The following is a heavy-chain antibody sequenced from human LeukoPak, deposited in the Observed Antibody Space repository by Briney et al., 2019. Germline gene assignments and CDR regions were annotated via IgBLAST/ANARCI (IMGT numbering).Heavy chain of an antibody. CDR2: IYYSGST. Sequence: SQTLSLTCTVSGGSISSGGYYWSWIRQHPGKGLEWIGYIYYSGSTYYNPSLKSRVTISVDTSKNQFSLKLSSVTAADTAVYYCATNQHIVVVTANVFDYWGQGTLVTVSS. CDR3: ATNQHIVVVTANVFDY. CDR1: GGSISSGGYY. D-gene: IGHD2-21*02. J-gene: IGHJ4*02. V-gene: IGHV4-31*03.